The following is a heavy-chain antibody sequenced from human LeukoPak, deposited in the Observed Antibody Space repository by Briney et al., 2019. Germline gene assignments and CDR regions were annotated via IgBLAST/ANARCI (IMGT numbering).Heavy chain of an antibody. J-gene: IGHJ5*02. Sequence: TSETLSLTCTVSGGSISSYYWSWIRQPPGKGLEWIGYIYYSGSTYYNPSLKSRVTISVDMSKNDFSLRLSSVTAADTAVYYCARDLRGFNWIDPWGQGTLVTVSS. V-gene: IGHV4-59*12. CDR3: ARDLRGFNWIDP. CDR2: IYYSGST. D-gene: IGHD3-9*01. CDR1: GGSISSYY.